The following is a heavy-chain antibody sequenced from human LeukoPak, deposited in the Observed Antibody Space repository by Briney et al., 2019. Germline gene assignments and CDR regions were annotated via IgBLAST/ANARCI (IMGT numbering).Heavy chain of an antibody. V-gene: IGHV3-30*02. CDR3: AKGDKPGY. CDR1: GFTFSSYA. J-gene: IGHJ4*02. D-gene: IGHD1-14*01. CDR2: IRYDESNK. Sequence: GRSLRLSCAASGFTFSSYAMHWVRQAPGKGLEWVAFIRYDESNKYYADSVKGRFTISRDNSKNTLYLQMNSLRAEDTAVYYCAKGDKPGYWGQGTLITVSS.